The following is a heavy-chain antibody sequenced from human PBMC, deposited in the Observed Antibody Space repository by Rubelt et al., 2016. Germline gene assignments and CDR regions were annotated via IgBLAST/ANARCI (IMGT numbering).Heavy chain of an antibody. Sequence: QAQLQQWGAGLLKPSETLSLTCAVYGGSFGAYYWSWIRQPPGKGLEWIGEINHSGSTTYNPSLKSRVTMSVDTSKDQFSLTRISVTAADTAVYYCARESSAHSGSYDSWGQGTLVTVSS. CDR2: INHSGST. CDR1: GGSFGAYY. D-gene: IGHD1-26*01. CDR3: ARESSAHSGSYDS. V-gene: IGHV4-34*01. J-gene: IGHJ5*01.